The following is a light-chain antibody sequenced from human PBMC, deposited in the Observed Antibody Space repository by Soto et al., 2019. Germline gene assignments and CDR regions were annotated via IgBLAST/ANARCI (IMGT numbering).Light chain of an antibody. Sequence: EIVLTQSPGTLSLSPGERATLSCRASQSVSSSYLAWYQQKPGQAPRLLIYGASSKATDITDRFSGSGSGTDFTLTISRLEAEDCAVDYCEQYGSSPFTFGAGTKV. CDR3: EQYGSSPFT. CDR2: GAS. J-gene: IGKJ3*01. V-gene: IGKV3-20*01. CDR1: QSVSSSY.